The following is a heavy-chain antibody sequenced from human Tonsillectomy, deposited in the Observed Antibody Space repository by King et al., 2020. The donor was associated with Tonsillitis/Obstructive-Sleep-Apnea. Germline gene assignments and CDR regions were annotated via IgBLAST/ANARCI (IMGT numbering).Heavy chain of an antibody. V-gene: IGHV4-61*01. CDR1: GGSVSSGYYY. J-gene: IGHJ4*02. D-gene: IGHD5-24*01. CDR2: IFYSKST. CDR3: ARAGEGYIYYFDY. Sequence: VQLQESGPGLVKPSETLSLTCTVSGGSVSSGYYYWSWIRQPPGKGLEWIGYIFYSKSTDYNPSLKSRVTISVDMSKNQFSLKLSSVTAADTAVYYCARAGEGYIYYFDYWGQGTLVTVSS.